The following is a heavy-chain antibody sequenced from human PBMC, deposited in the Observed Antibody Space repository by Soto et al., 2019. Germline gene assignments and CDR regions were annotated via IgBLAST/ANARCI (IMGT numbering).Heavy chain of an antibody. D-gene: IGHD1-1*01. J-gene: IGHJ4*02. CDR2: IKSKSDGGAR. CDR3: VAGWNDF. CDR1: GFMFSSAW. Sequence: EVQVVESGGDLVKPGGSLRLSCVTAGFMFSSAWMSWVRQAPGKGLEWVVRIKSKSDGGARDYAAPGKGRFSISRDDSKKTVYQQTNSLRAEDPAVYYCVAGWNDFWGQGTLVTVSS. V-gene: IGHV3-15*01.